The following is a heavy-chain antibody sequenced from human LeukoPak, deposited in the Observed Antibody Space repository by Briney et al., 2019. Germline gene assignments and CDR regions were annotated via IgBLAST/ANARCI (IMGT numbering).Heavy chain of an antibody. D-gene: IGHD6-13*01. J-gene: IGHJ4*02. CDR3: ARGTLKAAATDFDC. CDR2: INFIGTNA. CDR1: GFTVSSHY. Sequence: GGSLRLSCAASGFTVSSHYMSWVRQAPGKGLDWVSLINFIGTNAYYADSVKGRFTISRDNSKDTVYLQMNSLRAEDTAIYNCARGTLKAAATDFDCWGQGTLVTVSS. V-gene: IGHV3-53*01.